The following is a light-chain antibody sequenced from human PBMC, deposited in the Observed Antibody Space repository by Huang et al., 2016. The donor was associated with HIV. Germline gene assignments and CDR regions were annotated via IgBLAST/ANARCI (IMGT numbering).Light chain of an antibody. CDR2: GAS. CDR3: QHYGGSPLIT. CDR1: QSVSSSF. Sequence: EIVLTQSPGTLSLSPGERATISCRASQSVSSSFLVWYQQKVGQAPRLLIYGASSRATGSPDRFSGSGSGADFTLTISRLEPEDFAVYYCQHYGGSPLITFGQGTRLDMK. V-gene: IGKV3-20*01. J-gene: IGKJ5*01.